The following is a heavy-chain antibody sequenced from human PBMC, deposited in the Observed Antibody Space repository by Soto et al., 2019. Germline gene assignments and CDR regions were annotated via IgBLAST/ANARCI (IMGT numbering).Heavy chain of an antibody. CDR2: IWYDGSNK. CDR3: AREGVILHASIFDY. D-gene: IGHD3-16*02. CDR1: GFTFSSYG. J-gene: IGHJ4*02. Sequence: PGGSLRLSCAASGFTFSSYGMHWVRQAPGKGLEWVAVIWYDGSNKYYADSVKGRFTISRDNSKNTLYLQMNSLRAEDTAVYYCAREGVILHASIFDYWGQGTLVTVSS. V-gene: IGHV3-33*01.